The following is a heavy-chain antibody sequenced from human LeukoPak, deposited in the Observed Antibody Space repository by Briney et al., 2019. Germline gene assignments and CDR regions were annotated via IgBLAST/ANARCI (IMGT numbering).Heavy chain of an antibody. CDR3: ETLNGPFVIILDY. J-gene: IGHJ4*02. D-gene: IGHD2-8*01. CDR1: GFTFSTLA. V-gene: IGHV3-48*03. Sequence: GGSLRLSCAAYGFTFSTLAMNWVRQAPGGGPEWVAHMNSRCETEYYVDSVRGRFTMSRDNAKSLLFLQMTSLRAEDTAVYSRETLNGPFVIILDYWGQGALVTVSS. CDR2: MNSRCETE.